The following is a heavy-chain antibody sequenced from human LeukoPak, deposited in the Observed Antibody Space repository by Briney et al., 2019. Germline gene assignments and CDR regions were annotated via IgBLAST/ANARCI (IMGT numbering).Heavy chain of an antibody. CDR2: IYPGDSDT. CDR3: ARLFGGSYYGDYFDY. Sequence: GESLKISCKGSGYSFTSYWIGWVRQMLGKGLEWMGIIYPGDSDTRYSPSFQGQVTISADKSISTAYLQWSSLKASDTAMYYCARLFGGSYYGDYFDYWGQGTLVTVSS. D-gene: IGHD1-26*01. V-gene: IGHV5-51*01. J-gene: IGHJ4*02. CDR1: GYSFTSYW.